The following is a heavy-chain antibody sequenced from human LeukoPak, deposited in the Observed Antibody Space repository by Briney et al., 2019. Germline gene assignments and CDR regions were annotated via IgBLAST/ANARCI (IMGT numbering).Heavy chain of an antibody. CDR3: AKKVPANWGSYFDY. J-gene: IGHJ4*02. CDR1: GFTFGSYA. CDR2: ISGSGDST. Sequence: PGGSLRLSCAASGFTFGSYAMTWIRQAPGKGLEWVSAISGSGDSTYSTDSVEGRFTISRDNSKNTLYLQMNSLRAEDTAVYYCAKKVPANWGSYFDYWGQGTLVTVSS. V-gene: IGHV3-23*01. D-gene: IGHD7-27*01.